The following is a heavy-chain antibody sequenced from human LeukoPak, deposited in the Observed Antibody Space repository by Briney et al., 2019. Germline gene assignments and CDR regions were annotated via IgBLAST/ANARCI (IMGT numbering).Heavy chain of an antibody. CDR1: GWSFSGYY. CDR2: INHSGST. J-gene: IGHJ4*02. V-gene: IGHV4-34*01. CDR3: ARGYYYDSSGYYWK. D-gene: IGHD3-22*01. Sequence: SETLSLTCAVYGWSFSGYYWSWIRQPPGKGLEWIGEINHSGSTNYNPSLESRVTISVDTSKNQFSLKLSSVTAADTAVYYCARGYYYDSSGYYWKWGQGTLVTVSS.